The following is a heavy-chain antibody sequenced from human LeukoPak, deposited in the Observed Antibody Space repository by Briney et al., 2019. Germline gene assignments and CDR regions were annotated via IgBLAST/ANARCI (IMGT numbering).Heavy chain of an antibody. D-gene: IGHD1-7*01. CDR3: ARGYNGKYDAFDI. V-gene: IGHV1-69*05. CDR2: IVPIFGTA. J-gene: IGHJ3*02. Sequence: AAVKVSCKASGGTFSSYAISWVRQAPGQGLEWMGGIVPIFGTANYAQKFQGRVTITTDESTSTAYMELSSLRSEDTAADYCARGYNGKYDAFDIWGQGTMVTVSS. CDR1: GGTFSSYA.